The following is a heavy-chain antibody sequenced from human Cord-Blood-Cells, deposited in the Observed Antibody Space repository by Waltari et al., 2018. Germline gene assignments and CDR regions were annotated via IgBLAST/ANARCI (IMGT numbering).Heavy chain of an antibody. CDR1: GGSISSYY. V-gene: IGHV4-59*01. Sequence: QVQLQASGPGLVKPSETLSLTCTVSGGSISSYYWSWIRQPPGKGLEWIGYIYYSGSTNYNPSLKSRVTISVDTSKNQFSLKLSSVTAADTAVYYCARDRPITGTTFGYYYYGMDVWGQGTTVTVSS. CDR3: ARDRPITGTTFGYYYYGMDV. D-gene: IGHD1-20*01. J-gene: IGHJ6*02. CDR2: IYYSGST.